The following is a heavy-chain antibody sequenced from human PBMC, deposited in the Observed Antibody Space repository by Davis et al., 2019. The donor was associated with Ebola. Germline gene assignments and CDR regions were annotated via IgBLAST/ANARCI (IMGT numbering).Heavy chain of an antibody. J-gene: IGHJ4*02. Sequence: ASVKVSCKVSGYTLTELSMHWVRQAPGKGLEWMGGFDPEDGETIYAQKFQGRVTITADESTSTAYMELRSLRSDDTAVYYCARDDCSSTSCYGPVGYWGQGTLVTVSS. CDR2: FDPEDGET. CDR1: GYTLTELS. D-gene: IGHD2-2*01. CDR3: ARDDCSSTSCYGPVGY. V-gene: IGHV1-24*01.